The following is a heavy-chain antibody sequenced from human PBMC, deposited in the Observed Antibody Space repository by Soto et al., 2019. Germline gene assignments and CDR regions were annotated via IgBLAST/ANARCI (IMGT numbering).Heavy chain of an antibody. CDR1: GFSLSNAGMG. CDR2: IFSNDER. J-gene: IGHJ5*01. D-gene: IGHD2-15*01. V-gene: IGHV2-26*01. CDR3: AQTEDGGRSRTPAGWFDS. Sequence: QVTLKESGPVLVKPTETLTLTCTASGFSLSNAGMGVSWIRKPPGKALEWVAHIFSNDERRFSTSLKNRLTISKDTFNSQVVLIMTNMYPVDTATYYCAQTEDGGRSRTPAGWFDSWGQGTLVTVSS.